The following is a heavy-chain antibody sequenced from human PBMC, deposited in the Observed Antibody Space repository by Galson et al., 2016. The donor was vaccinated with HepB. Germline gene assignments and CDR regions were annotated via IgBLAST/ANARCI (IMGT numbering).Heavy chain of an antibody. J-gene: IGHJ4*02. V-gene: IGHV3-30-3*01. Sequence: SLRLSCAISGLTFRKFSVQWVRQAPGKGLQWVALISYDENKRYYVDSVKGRFTISRDNSKNTLFLQMSSLRAEDTAVYYCASHMGIGFYFDHWGQGALVTVSS. CDR2: ISYDENKR. CDR1: GLTFRKFS. CDR3: ASHMGIGFYFDH. D-gene: IGHD7-27*01.